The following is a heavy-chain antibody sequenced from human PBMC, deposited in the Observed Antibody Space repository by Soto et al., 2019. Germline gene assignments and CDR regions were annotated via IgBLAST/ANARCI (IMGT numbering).Heavy chain of an antibody. CDR3: ARDSGYSSGWPYYYYYGMDV. V-gene: IGHV3-33*01. CDR2: IWYDGSNK. Sequence: HPGGSLRLSCAASGFTFSSYGMHWVRQAPGKGLEWVAVIWYDGSNKYYADSVKGRFTISRDNSKNTLYLQMNSLRAEDTAVYYCARDSGYSSGWPYYYYYGMDVWGQGTTVTVSS. CDR1: GFTFSSYG. D-gene: IGHD6-19*01. J-gene: IGHJ6*02.